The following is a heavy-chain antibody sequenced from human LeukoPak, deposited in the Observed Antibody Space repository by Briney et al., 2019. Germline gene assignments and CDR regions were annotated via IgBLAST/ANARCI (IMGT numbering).Heavy chain of an antibody. CDR3: ARLGDGYNPEFDY. Sequence: ASVKVSCKASGYTFTGYYMHWVRQAPGQGLEWMGRINPNSGGTNCAQKFQGRVTMTRDTSISTAYMELSRLRSDDTAVYFCARLGDGYNPEFDYWGQGTLVTVSS. CDR1: GYTFTGYY. V-gene: IGHV1-2*06. D-gene: IGHD5-24*01. CDR2: INPNSGGT. J-gene: IGHJ4*02.